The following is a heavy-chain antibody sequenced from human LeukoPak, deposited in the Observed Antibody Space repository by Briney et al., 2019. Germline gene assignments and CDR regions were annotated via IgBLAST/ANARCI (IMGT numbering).Heavy chain of an antibody. D-gene: IGHD2-2*02. Sequence: ASVKVSCKASGYTFTSYGISWVRQAPGQGLEWIGWISAYNGNTNYAQKLQGRVTMTTDTSMGTAYMELRSLRSDDTAVYYCARVGSGYCSSTSCYTEGYYMDVWGKGTTVTVSS. CDR3: ARVGSGYCSSTSCYTEGYYMDV. CDR2: ISAYNGNT. CDR1: GYTFTSYG. J-gene: IGHJ6*03. V-gene: IGHV1-18*01.